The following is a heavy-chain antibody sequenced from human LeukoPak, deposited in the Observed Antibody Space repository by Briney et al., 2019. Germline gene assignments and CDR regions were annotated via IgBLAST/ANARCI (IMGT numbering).Heavy chain of an antibody. V-gene: IGHV3-48*02. J-gene: IGHJ4*02. Sequence: GGSLRLSCAASGLTFSSYSMNWVRQAPGKGLEWMSYISNGGGSTYYADSVKGRFPISRDKAKNSLYMQMNSLRDEDTAVYFCARARSSGWVIDSWGQGPLVTVSS. CDR1: GLTFSSYS. CDR3: ARARSSGWVIDS. CDR2: ISNGGGST. D-gene: IGHD6-19*01.